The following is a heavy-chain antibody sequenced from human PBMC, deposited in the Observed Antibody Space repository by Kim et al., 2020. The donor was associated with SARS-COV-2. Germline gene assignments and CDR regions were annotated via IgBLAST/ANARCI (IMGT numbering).Heavy chain of an antibody. CDR1: GFTFSDSA. J-gene: IGHJ3*02. CDR2: IRSKANGYAT. V-gene: IGHV3-73*01. D-gene: IGHD1-1*01. CDR3: TRVPGTPLAFWDAFDI. Sequence: GGSLRLSCGASGFTFSDSAMHWVRQASGKGLEWVGRIRSKANGYATAYIESVRGRFTISRDDSRNTAYLQMNSLKTEDTAVYYCTRVPGTPLAFWDAFDIWGQGTMVTASS.